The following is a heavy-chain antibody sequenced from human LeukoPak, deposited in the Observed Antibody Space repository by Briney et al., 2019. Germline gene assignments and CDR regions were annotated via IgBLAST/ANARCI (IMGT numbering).Heavy chain of an antibody. CDR2: TSGSSHYT. CDR1: GFTFSDHY. V-gene: IGHV3-11*06. D-gene: IGHD4-17*01. Sequence: PGGSLRLSCAPTGFTFSDHYMSWIRQAPGKGLEWVSYTSGSSHYTNNADSVKGRFTISRDNAKNSQYLQMNSLRAEDTAVYYCARVTRYGESALDYWGQGTLVTVSS. CDR3: ARVTRYGESALDY. J-gene: IGHJ4*02.